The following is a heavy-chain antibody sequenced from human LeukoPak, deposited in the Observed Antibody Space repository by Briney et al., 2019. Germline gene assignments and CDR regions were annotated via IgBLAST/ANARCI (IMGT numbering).Heavy chain of an antibody. Sequence: SETLSLTCAVYGGSFSGYSWSWIRQPPGKGLEWIGYIYHSGSTYYNPSLKSRVTISVDRSKNQFSLKLSSVTAADTAVYYCARGTVSDAFDIWGQGTMVTVSS. CDR3: ARGTVSDAFDI. CDR2: IYHSGST. J-gene: IGHJ3*02. CDR1: GGSFSGYS. V-gene: IGHV4-30-2*01. D-gene: IGHD4-17*01.